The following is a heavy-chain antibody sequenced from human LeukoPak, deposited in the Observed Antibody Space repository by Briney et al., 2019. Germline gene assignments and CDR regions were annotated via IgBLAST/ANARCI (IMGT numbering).Heavy chain of an antibody. CDR3: ARGDGFFDY. CDR2: INHSGST. D-gene: IGHD5-24*01. CDR1: GGSFSGYY. J-gene: IGHJ4*02. Sequence: SETQSLTCAVYGGSFSGYYWSWIRQPPGKGLEWIGEINHSGSTNYNPSLKSRVTISVDTSKNQFSLKLSSVTAADTAVYYCARGDGFFDYWGQGTLVTVSS. V-gene: IGHV4-34*01.